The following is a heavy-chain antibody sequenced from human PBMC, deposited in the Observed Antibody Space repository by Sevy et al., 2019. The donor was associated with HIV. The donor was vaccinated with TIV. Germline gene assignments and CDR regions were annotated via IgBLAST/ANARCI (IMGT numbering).Heavy chain of an antibody. CDR2: IKSKTDGGTT. D-gene: IGHD2-2*01. J-gene: IGHJ1*01. V-gene: IGHV3-15*01. CDR1: GFTFSNAW. CDR3: TTDRGYCSSTSCSMEYFQH. Sequence: GGSLRLSCAASGFTFSNAWMSWVRQAPGKGLEWVGRIKSKTDGGTTDYAAPVKGRFTISRDDSKNMLYLQMNSLKTEDTAVYYCTTDRGYCSSTSCSMEYFQHWGQGTLVTVSS.